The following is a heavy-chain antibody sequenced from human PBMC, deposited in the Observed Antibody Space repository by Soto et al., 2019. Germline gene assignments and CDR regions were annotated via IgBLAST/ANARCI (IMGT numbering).Heavy chain of an antibody. CDR3: AKDQYDFWADYYYYGMDV. Sequence: GGSLRLSCAASGFTFSSYGMHWVRQAPGKGLEWVAVISYDGSNKYYADSVKGRFTISRDNSKNTLYLQMNSLRAEDTAVYYCAKDQYDFWADYYYYGMDVWGQGTTVTVSS. CDR2: ISYDGSNK. V-gene: IGHV3-30*18. CDR1: GFTFSSYG. D-gene: IGHD3-3*01. J-gene: IGHJ6*02.